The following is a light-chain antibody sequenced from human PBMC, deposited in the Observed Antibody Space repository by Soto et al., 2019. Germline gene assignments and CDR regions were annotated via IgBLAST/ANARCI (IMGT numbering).Light chain of an antibody. CDR3: AAWDDSLSVLE. V-gene: IGLV1-47*01. CDR1: TSNIGSNY. CDR2: RND. J-gene: IGLJ2*01. Sequence: QSVLTQPPSASGTPGQRVTISCSGNTSNIGSNYVYWYQQLPGTAPKLLIHRNDQWPSGVPARFSGSASGTSASLAINGLRSEDEADYYCAAWDDSLSVLEFGGGTKLTVL.